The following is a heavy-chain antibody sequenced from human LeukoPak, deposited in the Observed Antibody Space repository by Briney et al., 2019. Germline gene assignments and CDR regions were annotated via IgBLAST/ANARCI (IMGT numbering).Heavy chain of an antibody. CDR3: ARGLSYAVAYGDY. CDR1: GFIFSDYW. D-gene: IGHD6-19*01. J-gene: IGHJ4*02. V-gene: IGHV3-74*01. CDR2: INRDGTGT. Sequence: GSLRLSCAPSGFIFSDYWFRWVRQTPGQGLVWVAAINRDGTGTSHADSVRGRFTVSRDNAKNTLYLQLNSLRADDTAVYYCARGLSYAVAYGDYWGQGTLVTVSS.